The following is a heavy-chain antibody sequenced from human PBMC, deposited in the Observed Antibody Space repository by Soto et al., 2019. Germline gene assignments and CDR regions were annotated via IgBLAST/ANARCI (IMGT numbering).Heavy chain of an antibody. CDR2: IYYSGST. CDR3: ARGGDFWSGYYRRFDP. Sequence: SETLSLTCTVSGGSISSGGYYWSWIRQHPGKGLEWIGYIYYSGSTYYNPSLKSRVTISVDTSKNQFSLKLSSVTAADTAVYYCARGGDFWSGYYRRFDPRGQGTLVTVSS. J-gene: IGHJ5*02. D-gene: IGHD3-3*01. V-gene: IGHV4-31*03. CDR1: GGSISSGGYY.